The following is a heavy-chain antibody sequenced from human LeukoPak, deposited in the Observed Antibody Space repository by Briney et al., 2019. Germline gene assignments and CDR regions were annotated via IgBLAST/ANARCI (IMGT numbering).Heavy chain of an antibody. V-gene: IGHV3-9*01. D-gene: IGHD2-15*01. CDR1: GFTFSSYA. CDR3: AKGDVVVVAATMDY. Sequence: PGGSLRLSCAASGFTFSSYAMSWVRQAPGKGLEWVSGISWNSGSIGYADSVKGRFTISRDNAKNSLYLQMNSLRAEDTALYYCAKGDVVVVAATMDYWGQGTLVTVSS. J-gene: IGHJ4*02. CDR2: ISWNSGSI.